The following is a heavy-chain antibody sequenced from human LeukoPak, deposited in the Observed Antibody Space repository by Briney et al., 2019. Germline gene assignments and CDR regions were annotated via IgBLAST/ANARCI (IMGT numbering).Heavy chain of an antibody. D-gene: IGHD5-12*01. CDR2: IIPIFGTA. CDR3: ARDLRYSGYDYYYGMDV. J-gene: IGHJ6*02. Sequence: SVKVSCKASGGTFSSYAICWVRQAPGQGLEWMGGIIPIFGTANYAQKFQGRVTITADESTSTAYMELSSLRSEDTAVYYCARDLRYSGYDYYYGMDVWGQGTTVTVSS. V-gene: IGHV1-69*13. CDR1: GGTFSSYA.